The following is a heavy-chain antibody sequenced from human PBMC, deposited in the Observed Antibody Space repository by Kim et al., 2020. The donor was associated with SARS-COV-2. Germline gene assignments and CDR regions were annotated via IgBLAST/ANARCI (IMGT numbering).Heavy chain of an antibody. CDR2: IYHSGST. Sequence: SETLSLTCAVSGGSISSSNWWSWVRQPPGKGLEWIGEIYHSGSTNYNPSLKSRVTISVDKSKNQFSLKLSSVTAADTAVYYCARVSGGGIPLHMDVWGQGTTVTVSS. CDR3: ARVSGGGIPLHMDV. CDR1: GGSISSSNW. V-gene: IGHV4-4*02. J-gene: IGHJ6*02. D-gene: IGHD3-16*01.